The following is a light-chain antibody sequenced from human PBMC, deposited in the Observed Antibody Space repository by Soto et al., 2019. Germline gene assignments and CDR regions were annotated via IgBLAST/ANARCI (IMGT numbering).Light chain of an antibody. V-gene: IGKV1-33*01. CDR1: QDISNY. CDR3: QQYDNRPPYT. CDR2: DAS. J-gene: IGKJ2*01. Sequence: DIQMTQSPSSLSASAGDRVTITCQASQDISNYLNWYQQKPGKAPKLLIYDASNMETGVPSRFIRSGSATDFTFTISSLQPEDIATYYCQQYDNRPPYTFGQGTKLEIK.